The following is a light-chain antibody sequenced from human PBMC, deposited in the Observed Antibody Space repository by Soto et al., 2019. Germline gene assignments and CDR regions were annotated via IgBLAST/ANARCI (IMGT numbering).Light chain of an antibody. CDR1: NSNIASNT. CDR2: YNK. V-gene: IGLV1-44*01. Sequence: QSVLTQPPSASETPGQTVSISCSGSNSNIASNTVNWYQNLPGTAPKLLIYYNKQRPSGVPDRFSGSKSGTSASLAISGLQSEDESDYYCAAWDDTLKRYVFGNGTKVTVL. J-gene: IGLJ1*01. CDR3: AAWDDTLKRYV.